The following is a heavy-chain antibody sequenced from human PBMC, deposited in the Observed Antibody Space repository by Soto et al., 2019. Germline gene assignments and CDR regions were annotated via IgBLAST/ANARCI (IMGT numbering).Heavy chain of an antibody. CDR2: INGNGSST. Sequence: PVGSMRLSCAASGFTFSSYWMHCVRQAPGKGLEWVSRINGNGSSTYYADSVKGRFTISRDNSKNTLYLQMNSLRAEDTAVYYCAKEGTTPTYYDFWSGYYYGLDYWGQGTLVTVSS. J-gene: IGHJ4*02. V-gene: IGHV3-74*01. D-gene: IGHD3-3*01. CDR3: AKEGTTPTYYDFWSGYYYGLDY. CDR1: GFTFSSYW.